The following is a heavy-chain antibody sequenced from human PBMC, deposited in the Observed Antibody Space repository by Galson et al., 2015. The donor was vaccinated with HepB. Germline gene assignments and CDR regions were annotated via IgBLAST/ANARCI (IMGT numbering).Heavy chain of an antibody. D-gene: IGHD1-26*01. CDR2: ISSAGDIQ. Sequence: SLRLSCAASGFTFNIYTMHWVRQAPGKGLEWVATISSAGDIQYYADSVKGRFTISRDNSKSMLYLQMNSLRAEDTAVYYCTRDAMGRGSGSYSAFDYWGQGTLVTVSS. CDR3: TRDAMGRGSGSYSAFDY. CDR1: GFTFNIYT. J-gene: IGHJ4*02. V-gene: IGHV3-30-3*01.